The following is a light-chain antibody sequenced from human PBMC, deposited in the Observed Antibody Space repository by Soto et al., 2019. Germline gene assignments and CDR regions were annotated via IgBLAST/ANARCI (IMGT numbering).Light chain of an antibody. CDR3: HQYGSSQT. V-gene: IGKV3-20*01. CDR2: GAS. J-gene: IGKJ1*01. Sequence: EIVLTQSPDTLSLSPGERATLSCRASQSIRSERLAWYQQKPGQAPRLVIYGASTRATGIPDRFSGSGSGTDFTLTISRLEPEDFAVYYCHQYGSSQTFGQGTKVDI. CDR1: QSIRSER.